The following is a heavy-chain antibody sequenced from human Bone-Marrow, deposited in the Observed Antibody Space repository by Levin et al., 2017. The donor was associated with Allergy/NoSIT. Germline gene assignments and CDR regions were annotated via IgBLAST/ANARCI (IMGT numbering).Heavy chain of an antibody. CDR2: ISYDGSNK. CDR1: GFTFSSYG. D-gene: IGHD2-2*01. Sequence: GESLKISCAASGFTFSSYGMHWVRQAPGKGLEWVAVISYDGSNKYYADSVKGRFTISRDNSKNTLYLQMNSLRAEDTAVYYCAKDGGYCSSTSCKQRYYYYYYMDVWGKGTTVTVSS. J-gene: IGHJ6*03. V-gene: IGHV3-30*18. CDR3: AKDGGYCSSTSCKQRYYYYYYMDV.